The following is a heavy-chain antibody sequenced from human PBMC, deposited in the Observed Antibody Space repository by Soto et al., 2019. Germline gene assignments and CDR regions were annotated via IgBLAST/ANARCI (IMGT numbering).Heavy chain of an antibody. Sequence: QVQLVQSGAEVKKPGSSVKVSCKASGGTFSSYAISWVRQAPGQGLEWMGGIIPIFGTANYAQKFQGRVTITADNSTSPAYMELSSLRSEDTAVYYCARDGSSFPRWLEHNGWAFDIWGQGTMVTVSS. D-gene: IGHD6-19*01. CDR2: IIPIFGTA. J-gene: IGHJ3*02. CDR3: ARDGSSFPRWLEHNGWAFDI. CDR1: GGTFSSYA. V-gene: IGHV1-69*06.